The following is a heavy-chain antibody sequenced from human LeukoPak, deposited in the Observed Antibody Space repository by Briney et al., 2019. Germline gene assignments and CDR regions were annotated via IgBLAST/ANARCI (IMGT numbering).Heavy chain of an antibody. CDR2: ISYDGSNK. D-gene: IGHD6-13*01. V-gene: IGHV3-30*18. Sequence: PGGSLRLSCAASGFTFSSYGMHWVRQAPGKGLEWVAVISYDGSNKYYADSVKGRFTISRDNSKNTLYLQMNSLRAEDTAVYYCAKAYIATAGPDAFDIWGQGTMVTVSS. CDR3: AKAYIATAGPDAFDI. CDR1: GFTFSSYG. J-gene: IGHJ3*02.